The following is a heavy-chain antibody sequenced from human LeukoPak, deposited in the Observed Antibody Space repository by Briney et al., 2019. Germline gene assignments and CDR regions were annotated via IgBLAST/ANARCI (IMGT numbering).Heavy chain of an antibody. CDR3: ARDRDFSGSYEGGY. CDR1: GFTFSSYS. Sequence: PGGSLRLSCAASGFTFSSYSMNWVRQAPGKGLEWVSYISSSSSTIYYADSVKGRFTISRDNAKNSLYLQMNSLRAEDTAVYYCARDRDFSGSYEGGYWGQGTLVTVSS. J-gene: IGHJ4*02. CDR2: ISSSSSTI. V-gene: IGHV3-48*04. D-gene: IGHD1-26*01.